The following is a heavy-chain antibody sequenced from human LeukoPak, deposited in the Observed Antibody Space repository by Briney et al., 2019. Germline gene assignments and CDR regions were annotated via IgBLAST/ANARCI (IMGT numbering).Heavy chain of an antibody. Sequence: PSETLSLTCTVSGGSISNYYWSWIRQPPGKTLEWIGYIYYTGSTNYNPSLKSRVTISVDTSKNQFSLKLSSVTAADTAMYYCARVTDWNDFDYWGQGILVTVSS. CDR2: IYYTGST. D-gene: IGHD1-1*01. V-gene: IGHV4-59*01. CDR1: GGSISNYY. J-gene: IGHJ4*02. CDR3: ARVTDWNDFDY.